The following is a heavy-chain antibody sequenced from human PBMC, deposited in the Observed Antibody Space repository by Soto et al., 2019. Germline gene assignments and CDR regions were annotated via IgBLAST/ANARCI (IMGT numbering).Heavy chain of an antibody. CDR1: GFTVSSNY. V-gene: IGHV3-53*01. D-gene: IGHD5-18*01. Sequence: GGSLRLSCAASGFTVSSNYMSWVRQAPGKGLEWVSVIYSGGSTYYADSVKGRFTIARDNSKNTLYLQMNSLRAEGTAVYYCARLSGYSYGYYYYYYMDVWGKGTTVTVSS. CDR2: IYSGGST. J-gene: IGHJ6*03. CDR3: ARLSGYSYGYYYYYYMDV.